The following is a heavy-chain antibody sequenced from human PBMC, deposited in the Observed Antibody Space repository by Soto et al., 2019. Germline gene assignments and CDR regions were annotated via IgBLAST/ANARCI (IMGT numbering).Heavy chain of an antibody. V-gene: IGHV4-61*03. J-gene: IGHJ4*02. CDR1: GGSVSSGSYY. D-gene: IGHD3-22*01. Sequence: QVQLQESGPGLVKPSETLSLTCTVSGGSVSSGSYYWSWIRQPPGKGLEWIGYFYYIGSTNYNPSLKSRVTISADTSKNHFSLKLSSVTAADTAVYYCARLDGSYYDSSGYYAFEYWGQGTLVTVSS. CDR3: ARLDGSYYDSSGYYAFEY. CDR2: FYYIGST.